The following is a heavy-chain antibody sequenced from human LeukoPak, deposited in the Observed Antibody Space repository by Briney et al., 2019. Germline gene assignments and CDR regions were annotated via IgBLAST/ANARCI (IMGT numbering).Heavy chain of an antibody. Sequence: GGLISSSGAAACIIFSYYIMNFVRPPPGEGLEWVSSISDSRDYIYYADSVKGRFSISTDNAKNSLSLQMNSLRAEDTAVYYCARGGKHDYPFDYWGQGTLVTVSS. V-gene: IGHV3-21*01. CDR2: ISDSRDYI. J-gene: IGHJ4*02. CDR3: ARGGKHDYPFDY. D-gene: IGHD4-11*01. CDR1: CIIFSYYI.